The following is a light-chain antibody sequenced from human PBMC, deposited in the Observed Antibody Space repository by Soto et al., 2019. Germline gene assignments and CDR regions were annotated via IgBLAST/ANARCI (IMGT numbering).Light chain of an antibody. CDR3: QQRSAGIT. CDR2: GAF. Sequence: EIVLTQSPATLSLSPGERATLSFRASQSVSSFLAWYQQKPGQAPRLLIYGAFNRATGIPARFSGTGSGTDFTLTISSLESEDFAVYYCQQRSAGITFGQGTRLEI. V-gene: IGKV3-11*01. J-gene: IGKJ5*01. CDR1: QSVSSF.